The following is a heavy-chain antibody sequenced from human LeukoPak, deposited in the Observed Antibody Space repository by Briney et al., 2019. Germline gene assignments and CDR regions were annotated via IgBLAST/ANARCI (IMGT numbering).Heavy chain of an antibody. V-gene: IGHV3-33*06. J-gene: IGHJ4*02. Sequence: PGGSLRLSCAASGFTFSSYGMHWVRQAPGKGLEWVAVIWHDGSNKYYADSVKGRFTISGDNSKNTLYLQMNSLRAEDTAVYYCAKEMDRGIAVAGTCFDYWGQGTLVTVSS. CDR3: AKEMDRGIAVAGTCFDY. CDR2: IWHDGSNK. D-gene: IGHD6-19*01. CDR1: GFTFSSYG.